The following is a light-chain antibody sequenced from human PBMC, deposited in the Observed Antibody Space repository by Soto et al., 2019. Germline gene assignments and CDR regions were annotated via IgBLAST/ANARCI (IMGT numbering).Light chain of an antibody. V-gene: IGKV3-20*01. Sequence: EIVLTQSPGTLSLSPGERATLSCRASQSISSSYLAWYQQKPGQAPRLLVYGASRRATGIPDRFSGSGSGTDFNLTISRLEPGDFAVYYCQQYGSSRLTFGPGPKVDI. CDR2: GAS. J-gene: IGKJ3*01. CDR1: QSISSSY. CDR3: QQYGSSRLT.